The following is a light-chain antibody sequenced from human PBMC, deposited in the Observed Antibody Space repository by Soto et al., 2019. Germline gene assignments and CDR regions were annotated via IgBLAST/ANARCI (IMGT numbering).Light chain of an antibody. J-gene: IGLJ2*01. V-gene: IGLV2-23*02. CDR1: SSDVGSYDL. Sequence: QSALTQPAFVSGSPGQSITISCTGTSSDVGSYDLVSWYQQHPGNAPKLMIYEVSKRPSGVSDRFSGSKSGNTASLTISGLQADDEADYYCCSYATTTLFGGGTKLTVL. CDR2: EVS. CDR3: CSYATTTL.